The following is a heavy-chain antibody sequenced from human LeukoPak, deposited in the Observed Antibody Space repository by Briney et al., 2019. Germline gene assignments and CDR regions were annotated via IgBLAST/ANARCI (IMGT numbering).Heavy chain of an antibody. Sequence: SETLSLTCTVSGGSISSYYWSWIRQPPGKGLEWIGYIYYSGSTYYNPSLKSRVTISVDRSKNQFSLKLSSVTAADTAVYYCARATYSSGPAYYFDYWGQGTLVTVSS. CDR1: GGSISSYY. J-gene: IGHJ4*02. D-gene: IGHD6-19*01. CDR2: IYYSGST. CDR3: ARATYSSGPAYYFDY. V-gene: IGHV4-59*12.